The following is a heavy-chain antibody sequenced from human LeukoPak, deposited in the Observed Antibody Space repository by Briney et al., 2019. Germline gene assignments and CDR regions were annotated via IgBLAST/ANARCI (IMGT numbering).Heavy chain of an antibody. Sequence: GGSLRLSCAASGFTFSSYSMNWVRQAPGKGLEWVSSISSSSSYIYYADSVKGRFTISRDNSKNTLFLQMNSLRADDTAVYYCAKVPYSGFYDSSGFYYYFDYWGQGTLVAVSS. CDR1: GFTFSSYS. CDR2: ISSSSSYI. CDR3: AKVPYSGFYDSSGFYYYFDY. D-gene: IGHD3-22*01. V-gene: IGHV3-21*04. J-gene: IGHJ4*02.